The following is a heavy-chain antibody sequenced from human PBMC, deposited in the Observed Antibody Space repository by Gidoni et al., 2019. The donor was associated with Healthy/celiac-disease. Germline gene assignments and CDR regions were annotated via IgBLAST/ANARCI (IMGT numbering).Heavy chain of an antibody. J-gene: IGHJ4*02. CDR1: GDSVSSNSAA. V-gene: IGHV6-1*01. CDR3: ARDLSDYYDSSGRTFDY. D-gene: IGHD3-22*01. CDR2: TYYRSKWYN. Sequence: QVQLQQSGPGLVKPSQTLSLTCAISGDSVSSNSAAWNWIRQSPSRGLEWRGRTYYRSKWYNDYAVSVKSRITINPDTSKNQFSLQLNSVTPEDTAVYYCARDLSDYYDSSGRTFDYWGQGTLVTVSS.